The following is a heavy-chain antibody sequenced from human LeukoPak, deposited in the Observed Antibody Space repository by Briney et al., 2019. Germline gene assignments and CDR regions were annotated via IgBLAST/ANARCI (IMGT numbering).Heavy chain of an antibody. CDR2: ISGSGGST. V-gene: IGHV3-23*01. D-gene: IGHD6-13*01. CDR1: GFTFSSYA. J-gene: IGHJ4*02. CDR3: AHISSSWPDY. Sequence: GGSLRLSYAASGFTFSSYAMSWVRQAPGKGLEWVSAISGSGGSTYCADSVKGRFTISRDNSKNTLYLQMHSLRAEDTAVYYCAHISSSWPDYWGQGTLVTVSS.